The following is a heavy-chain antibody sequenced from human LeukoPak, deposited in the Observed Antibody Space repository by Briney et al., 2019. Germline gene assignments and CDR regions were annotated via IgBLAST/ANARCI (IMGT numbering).Heavy chain of an antibody. CDR2: ISGSGGST. D-gene: IGHD3-22*01. CDR3: ARDHPYYYDSSGYRYYYYYYMDV. V-gene: IGHV3-23*01. Sequence: GGSLRLSCAASGFTFSSYAMSWVRQAPGKGLEWVSAISGSGGSTYYADSVKGRFTISRDNSKNTLYLQMNSLRAEDTAVYYCARDHPYYYDSSGYRYYYYYYMDVWGKGTTVTVSS. J-gene: IGHJ6*03. CDR1: GFTFSSYA.